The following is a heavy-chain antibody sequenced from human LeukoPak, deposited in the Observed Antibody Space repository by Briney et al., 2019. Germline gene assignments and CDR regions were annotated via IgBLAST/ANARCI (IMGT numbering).Heavy chain of an antibody. D-gene: IGHD2-2*01. CDR3: AKDLSTTWYAGGFDH. Sequence: TGGSLRLSCEGFGFIFSNYAMSWVRQAPGKGLEWVSSISFTGAAVHDSDSVKGRFVISRDNSKNIVYLQMHSLRAEDTATYYCAKDLSTTWYAGGFDHWGQGALVAVSS. J-gene: IGHJ4*02. CDR1: GFIFSNYA. V-gene: IGHV3-23*01. CDR2: ISFTGAAV.